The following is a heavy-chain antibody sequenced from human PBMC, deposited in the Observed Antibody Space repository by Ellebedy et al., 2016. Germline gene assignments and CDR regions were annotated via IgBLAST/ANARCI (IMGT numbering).Heavy chain of an antibody. CDR1: GFTFSSYW. CDR3: TKSDWFDP. CDR2: IKSDGSST. J-gene: IGHJ5*02. Sequence: HTGGSLRLSCAASGFTFSSYWMHWVRQAPGKGLVWVSRIKSDGSSTTYADSVKGRFTISRANAKNTLYLQMNSLRAEDTAVYYCTKSDWFDPWGQGTLVTVSS. V-gene: IGHV3-74*01.